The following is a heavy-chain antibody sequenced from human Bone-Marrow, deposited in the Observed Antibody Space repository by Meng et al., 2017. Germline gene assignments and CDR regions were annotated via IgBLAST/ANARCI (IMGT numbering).Heavy chain of an antibody. CDR2: INPNSGGT. Sequence: ASVKVSCKASGYTFTGYYMHWVRQAPGQGLEWMGWINPNSGGTNYAQKFQGRVTMTRDTSINTAYMELSRLRSDDAAVYYCARSRGSGCYSDYWGQGTLVTVSS. CDR1: GYTFTGYY. V-gene: IGHV1-2*02. D-gene: IGHD3-10*01. CDR3: ARSRGSGCYSDY. J-gene: IGHJ4*02.